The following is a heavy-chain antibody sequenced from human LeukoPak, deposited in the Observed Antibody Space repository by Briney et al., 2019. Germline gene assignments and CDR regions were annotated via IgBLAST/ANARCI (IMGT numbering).Heavy chain of an antibody. J-gene: IGHJ4*02. CDR2: ISSGSDTI. Sequence: GGSLRLSCAASGFTFSSYSMSWVRQAPGKGLEWVSYISSGSDTIYYTDSVKGRFTISRDNAKNSLYLQMNSLRDEDTAVYYCARKYEQTWGQGTLVTVSS. CDR3: ARKYEQT. D-gene: IGHD2-2*01. V-gene: IGHV3-48*02. CDR1: GFTFSSYS.